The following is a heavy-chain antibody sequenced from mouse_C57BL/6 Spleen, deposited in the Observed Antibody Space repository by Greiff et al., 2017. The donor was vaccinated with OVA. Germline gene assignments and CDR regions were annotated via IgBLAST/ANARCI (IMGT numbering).Heavy chain of an antibody. J-gene: IGHJ3*01. Sequence: VQLQQPGAELVMPGASVKLSCKASGYTFTSYWMHWVKQRPGQGLAWIGEIDPSDSYTNYNQKFKGKSTLTVDKSSSTAYMQLSSLTSEDSAVYYCARLGQWFAYWGQGTLVTVSA. CDR2: IDPSDSYT. D-gene: IGHD3-3*01. V-gene: IGHV1-69*01. CDR3: ARLGQWFAY. CDR1: GYTFTSYW.